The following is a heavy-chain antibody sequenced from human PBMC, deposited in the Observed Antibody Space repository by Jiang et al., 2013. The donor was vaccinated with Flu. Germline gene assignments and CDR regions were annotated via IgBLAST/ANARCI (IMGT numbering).Heavy chain of an antibody. CDR2: IDWDDDT. CDR3: ARTSAYYYGMDV. Sequence: KPTQTLTLTCALSGFSVNTSGMYIHWIRQPPGKALEWLARIDWDDDTFYTPSLTTRLTIFKDTSKNQVVLTMTNMDPGDTGTYYCARTSAYYYGMDVWGHGTTVTVSS. J-gene: IGHJ6*02. V-gene: IGHV2-70*16. CDR1: GFSVNTSGMY.